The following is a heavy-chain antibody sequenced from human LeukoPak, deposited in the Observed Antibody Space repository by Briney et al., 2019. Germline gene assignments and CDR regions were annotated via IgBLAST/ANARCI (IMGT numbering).Heavy chain of an antibody. CDR2: TYFRNQWYD. D-gene: IGHD5-12*01. CDR3: ARQGQHTGYDFLDY. CDR1: GYTVSTPSGT. Sequence: SHTLSLTCFISGYTVSTPSGTWNWIRQSPSRGLEWLGSTYFRNQWYDDYALSVKSRIRIHPDASKNQFSLQLNSLTPEDTAVYFCARQGQHTGYDFLDYWGQGTLVTVSS. V-gene: IGHV6-1*01. J-gene: IGHJ4*02.